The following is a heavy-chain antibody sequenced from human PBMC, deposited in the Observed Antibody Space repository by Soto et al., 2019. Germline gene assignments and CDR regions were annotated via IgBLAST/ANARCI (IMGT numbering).Heavy chain of an antibody. D-gene: IGHD4-17*01. CDR2: IYASGST. CDR3: AREVIPLTTDWYFDL. V-gene: IGHV4-30-4*01. Sequence: QVQLQESGPGLVKPSETLSLTCTVSGGSISGGVYYWSWIRQPPGKGLEWIGYIYASGSTYYTPSLKSRVTISVDTSNNQFSLRLTSVTAADSAVYYCAREVIPLTTDWYFDLWGRGTLVTVSP. J-gene: IGHJ2*01. CDR1: GGSISGGVYY.